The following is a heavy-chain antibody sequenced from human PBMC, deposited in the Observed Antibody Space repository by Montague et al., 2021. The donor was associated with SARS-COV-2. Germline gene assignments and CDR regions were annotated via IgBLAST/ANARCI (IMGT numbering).Heavy chain of an antibody. CDR1: GDSVSSNSAT. D-gene: IGHD1-1*01. V-gene: IGHV6-1*01. CDR3: TSGREGNYNVMDV. CDR2: TYYRSKWYN. J-gene: IGHJ6*02. Sequence: CAISGDSVSSNSATWNWVRQSPSRGLKWLGRTYYRSKWYNDYAVSVRGRVTISPDTSKNQFSLQLNSVTPEDTVIYYCTSGREGNYNVMDVWGQGTTVTVSS.